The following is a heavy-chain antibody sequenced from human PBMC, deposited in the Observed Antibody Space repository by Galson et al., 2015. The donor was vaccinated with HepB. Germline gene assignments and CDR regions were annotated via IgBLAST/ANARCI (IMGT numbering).Heavy chain of an antibody. Sequence: SLRLSCAASGFTFSSYGMHWVRQAPGKGLEWVAVIWYDGSNKYYADSVKGRFTISRDNSKNTLYLQMNSLRAEDTAVYYCARGGYKGAPARDYWGQGTLVTVSS. V-gene: IGHV3-33*01. D-gene: IGHD3-22*01. CDR3: ARGGYKGAPARDY. CDR1: GFTFSSYG. CDR2: IWYDGSNK. J-gene: IGHJ4*02.